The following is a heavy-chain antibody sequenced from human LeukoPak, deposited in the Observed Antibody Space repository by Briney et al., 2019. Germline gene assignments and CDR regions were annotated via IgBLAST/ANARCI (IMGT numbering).Heavy chain of an antibody. J-gene: IGHJ4*02. V-gene: IGHV3-21*01. D-gene: IGHD5-18*01. CDR2: ISSISSYI. CDR1: GFTFSSYS. Sequence: GGSLRLSCAASGFTFSSYSMNWVRQVPGKGLEWVSSISSISSYIYYADPVKGRFTISRDNAKNSLYLQMNSLRAEDTAVYYCARDGNTAMVEYYFDYWGQGTLVTVSS. CDR3: ARDGNTAMVEYYFDY.